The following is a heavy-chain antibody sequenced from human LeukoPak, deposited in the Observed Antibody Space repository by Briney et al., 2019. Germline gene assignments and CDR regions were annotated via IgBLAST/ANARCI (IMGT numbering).Heavy chain of an antibody. CDR1: GFTFSSYG. Sequence: GRSLRLSCAASGFTFSSYGMHWVRQAPGKGLEWVAVISYDGSNKYYADSVKGRFTISRDNSKNTLYLQMNSLRAEDTAVYYCAKGGRTGDFSDYWGQGTLVTVSS. V-gene: IGHV3-30*18. D-gene: IGHD7-27*01. CDR2: ISYDGSNK. CDR3: AKGGRTGDFSDY. J-gene: IGHJ4*02.